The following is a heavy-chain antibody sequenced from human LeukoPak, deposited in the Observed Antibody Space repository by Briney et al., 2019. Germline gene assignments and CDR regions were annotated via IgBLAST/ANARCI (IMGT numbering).Heavy chain of an antibody. J-gene: IGHJ4*02. D-gene: IGHD2-15*01. CDR1: GFTVSSNY. CDR3: ARQRRYCGGATCYSGHDY. V-gene: IGHV3-53*01. CDR2: IYSGGST. Sequence: GGSLRLSCAASGFTVSSNYLSWVRQAPGKGLEWVSIIYSGGSTYYADSVKGRFTISRDNSKNTLYLQMNSLRAEDTAVYYCARQRRYCGGATCYSGHDYWGQGTLVIVSS.